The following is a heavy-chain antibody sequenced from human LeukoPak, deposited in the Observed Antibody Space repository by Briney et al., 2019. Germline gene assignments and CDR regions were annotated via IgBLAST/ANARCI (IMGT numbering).Heavy chain of an antibody. CDR1: GFTFSSYS. V-gene: IGHV3-21*01. CDR3: ARGGEWELXXXDY. CDR2: ISSSSSYI. J-gene: IGHJ4*02. D-gene: IGHD1-26*01. Sequence: GGSLRLSCAASGFTFSSYSMNWVRQAPGKGLEWVSSISSSSSYIYYAGSVKGRFTISRDNAKNSLYLQMNSLRAEDTAVYYCARGGEWELXXXDYWGXGTLVTVSS.